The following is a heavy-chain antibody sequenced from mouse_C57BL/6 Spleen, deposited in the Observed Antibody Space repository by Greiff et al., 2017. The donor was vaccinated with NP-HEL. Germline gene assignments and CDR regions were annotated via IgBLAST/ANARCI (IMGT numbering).Heavy chain of an antibody. CDR3: ATVSNFWYFDV. V-gene: IGHV3-1*01. D-gene: IGHD2-5*01. CDR2: TSYSGST. Sequence: EVKLQESGPGMVKPSQSLSFTCTVTGYSITSCYDWYLIRHSPGNILEWMVYTSYSGSTNYNPSFQSRISITHDTSMNHFFLTFNSVPTKDTATYYCATVSNFWYFDVWGTGTTVTVSS. J-gene: IGHJ1*03. CDR1: GYSITSCYD.